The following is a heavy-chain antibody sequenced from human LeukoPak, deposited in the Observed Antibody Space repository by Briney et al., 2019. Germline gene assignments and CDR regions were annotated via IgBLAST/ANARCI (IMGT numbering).Heavy chain of an antibody. CDR2: IIVSGDNT. CDR1: GFTFSSSA. V-gene: IGHV3-23*01. D-gene: IGHD3-9*01. Sequence: GGSLRLSCAASGFTFSSSAMSWVRQAPGKGLEWVSSIIVSGDNTYYTDSVQGRFTISRDNFKNTLYLQMNSLRPEGTAIYYCAKLTPYWGQGTLVTVSS. J-gene: IGHJ4*02. CDR3: AKLTPY.